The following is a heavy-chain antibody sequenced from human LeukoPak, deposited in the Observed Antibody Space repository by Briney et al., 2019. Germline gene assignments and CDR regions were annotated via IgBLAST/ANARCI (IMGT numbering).Heavy chain of an antibody. V-gene: IGHV4-31*03. CDR3: ARGQWLVRDFDY. Sequence: PSETLSLTCTVSGGSISSGGYSWSWIRQHPGKGLEWIGYIYYSGSTYYNPSLKSRVTISVDTSKNQFSLKLSSVTAADTAVYYCARGQWLVRDFDYWGQGTLVSVS. CDR2: IYYSGST. CDR1: GGSISSGGYS. D-gene: IGHD6-19*01. J-gene: IGHJ4*02.